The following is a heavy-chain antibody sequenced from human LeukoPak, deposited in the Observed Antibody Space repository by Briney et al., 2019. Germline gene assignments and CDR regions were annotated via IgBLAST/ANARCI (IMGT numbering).Heavy chain of an antibody. Sequence: PGGSLRLSCAASGFTFSNYAMSWVRQAPGKGLEWVSSISGSGGSTYYAGSVKGRFSISRDISKNTLYLQVSSLRAEDTAIYFCAKGSGGSSYSAFDIWGQGTTVTVSS. J-gene: IGHJ3*02. CDR3: AKGSGGSSYSAFDI. CDR2: ISGSGGST. D-gene: IGHD2-15*01. V-gene: IGHV3-23*01. CDR1: GFTFSNYA.